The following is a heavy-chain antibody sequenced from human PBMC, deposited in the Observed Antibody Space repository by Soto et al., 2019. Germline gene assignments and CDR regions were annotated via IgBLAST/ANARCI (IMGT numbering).Heavy chain of an antibody. Sequence: QVQLVESGGGVVQPGGSLRLSCAPSGFIFSSYGMHWVRQAPGKGLEWVAVIRYDGSNKYYADSVKGRFTISRDNSKNTRYLQMNSLRAEDTAVYYCARVKQGRGGYDSPFDYWGQGTLVTVSS. CDR2: IRYDGSNK. CDR1: GFIFSSYG. V-gene: IGHV3-33*01. CDR3: ARVKQGRGGYDSPFDY. D-gene: IGHD5-12*01. J-gene: IGHJ4*02.